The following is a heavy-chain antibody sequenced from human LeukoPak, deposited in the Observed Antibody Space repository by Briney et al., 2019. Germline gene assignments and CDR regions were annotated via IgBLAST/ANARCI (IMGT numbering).Heavy chain of an antibody. CDR2: ISYDGSNK. D-gene: IGHD2-21*02. V-gene: IGHV3-30*18. Sequence: GGSLRLSCAASGFTFSSYSMNWVRQAPGKGLEWVAVISYDGSNKYYADSVKGRFTISRDNSKNTLYLQMNSLRAEDTAVYYCAKGACGGDCYSDYWGQGTLVTVSS. CDR1: GFTFSSYS. CDR3: AKGACGGDCYSDY. J-gene: IGHJ4*02.